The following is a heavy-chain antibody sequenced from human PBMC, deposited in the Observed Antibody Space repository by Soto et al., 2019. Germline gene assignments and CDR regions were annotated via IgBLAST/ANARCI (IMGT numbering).Heavy chain of an antibody. Sequence: QVQLVQSGAEVKKPGASVKVSCKASGYTFTSSGMSWVRQAPGQGLEWMGWISAHTGSSEYAQRFQGRVTRTTYRSNSTAYMELRSLRSDDTAVYYCARAFFYQGSDSRGYSFDACDFWGPGTLVTVSS. CDR3: ARAFFYQGSDSRGYSFDACDF. CDR1: GYTFTSSG. D-gene: IGHD3-22*01. CDR2: ISAHTGSS. J-gene: IGHJ3*01. V-gene: IGHV1-18*01.